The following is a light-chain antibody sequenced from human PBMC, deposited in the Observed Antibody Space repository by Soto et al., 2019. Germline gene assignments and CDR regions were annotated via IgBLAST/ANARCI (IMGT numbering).Light chain of an antibody. CDR1: QSVSSSY. Sequence: LTQSPGTLSLTPRERATLSCRASQSVSSSYLAWYQQRPGKAPRLLFYDASSIETGIPDRFSGSGSGTDFSLTISRLEPEDFAMYYCHQYGSSPWTFGQGSKVDI. V-gene: IGKV3-20*01. CDR3: HQYGSSPWT. J-gene: IGKJ1*01. CDR2: DAS.